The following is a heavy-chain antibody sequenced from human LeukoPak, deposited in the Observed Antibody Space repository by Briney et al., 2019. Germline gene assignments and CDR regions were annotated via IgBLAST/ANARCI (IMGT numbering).Heavy chain of an antibody. CDR1: GGSISSYY. Sequence: PSETLSLTCTVSGGSISSYYWSWIRQPPGKGLEWIGYIYYSGSTNYNPSLKSRVTISVDTPKNQFSLKLSSVTAADTAVYYCARASTFWSLRGAFDIWGQGTMVTVSS. V-gene: IGHV4-59*01. D-gene: IGHD1-1*01. CDR3: ARASTFWSLRGAFDI. J-gene: IGHJ3*02. CDR2: IYYSGST.